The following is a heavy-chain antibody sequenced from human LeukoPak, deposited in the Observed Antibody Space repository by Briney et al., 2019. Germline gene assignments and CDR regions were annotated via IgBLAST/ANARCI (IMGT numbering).Heavy chain of an antibody. CDR3: ARSLHTAMALFDY. D-gene: IGHD5-18*01. CDR1: GFTVSSNY. CDR2: ISSDIST. V-gene: IGHV3-53*01. Sequence: GGSLRLSCVASGFTVSSNYMSWVRQAPGKGLEWVSLISSDISTYYADSVKGRFIISRDNSKNTPYLQMNSLRAEDTAVYYCARSLHTAMALFDYWGQGTLVTVSS. J-gene: IGHJ4*02.